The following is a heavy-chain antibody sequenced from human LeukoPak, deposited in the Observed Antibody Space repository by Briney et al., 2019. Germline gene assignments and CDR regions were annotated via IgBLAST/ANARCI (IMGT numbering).Heavy chain of an antibody. D-gene: IGHD1-1*01. J-gene: IGHJ4*02. CDR2: IYYSGSP. Sequence: PSETLSLTCTVSGGSISNNNYYWAWIRQPPGKGLECIGNIYYSGSPYYNPSLKSRVTISVDTSKNQFSLRLSSVTAADTAVYYCATWRTAKTGFDYWGQGTLVTVSS. V-gene: IGHV4-39*01. CDR1: GGSISNNNYY. CDR3: ATWRTAKTGFDY.